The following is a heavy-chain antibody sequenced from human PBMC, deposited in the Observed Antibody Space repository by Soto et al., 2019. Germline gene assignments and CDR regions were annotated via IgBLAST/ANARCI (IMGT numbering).Heavy chain of an antibody. D-gene: IGHD3-22*01. J-gene: IGHJ3*02. CDR3: ARAGRYYDSSGYGAFDI. V-gene: IGHV4-61*01. Sequence: SETMSLTCTVSGGSVSSGSYYWSWIRQPPGKGLEWIGYIYYSGSNNYNPSLKSRVTISVDTSKNQFSLKLSSVTAADTAVYYCARAGRYYDSSGYGAFDIWGQGTMVTVSS. CDR2: IYYSGSN. CDR1: GGSVSSGSYY.